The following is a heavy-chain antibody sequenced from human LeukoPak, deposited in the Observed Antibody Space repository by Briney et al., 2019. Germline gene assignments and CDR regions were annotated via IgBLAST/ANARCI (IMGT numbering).Heavy chain of an antibody. Sequence: GGSLRLSCAASGFTFSSYAMTWVRQDPGRRLEWISVISRSGDRTLYADSVKGRFTISRDNSKNTLYLQMNSLSSGDTALYYCAKVLRVGSPEHLQGWGQGTLVTVSS. V-gene: IGHV3-23*01. CDR2: ISRSGDRT. D-gene: IGHD3-16*01. CDR1: GFTFSSYA. CDR3: AKVLRVGSPEHLQG. J-gene: IGHJ1*01.